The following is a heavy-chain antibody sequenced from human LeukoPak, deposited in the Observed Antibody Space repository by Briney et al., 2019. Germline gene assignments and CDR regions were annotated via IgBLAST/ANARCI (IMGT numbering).Heavy chain of an antibody. CDR2: ISSSSYI. D-gene: IGHD3-10*01. J-gene: IGHJ4*02. Sequence: GGSLRLSCAASGFTFSSYSMNWVRQAPGKGLEWVSSISSSSYIYYADSAKGRFTISRDNAKNSLYLQMNSLRAEDTAVYYCAREEEGYYYGSGSYYAVEDYWGQGTLVTVSS. CDR1: GFTFSSYS. CDR3: AREEEGYYYGSGSYYAVEDY. V-gene: IGHV3-21*01.